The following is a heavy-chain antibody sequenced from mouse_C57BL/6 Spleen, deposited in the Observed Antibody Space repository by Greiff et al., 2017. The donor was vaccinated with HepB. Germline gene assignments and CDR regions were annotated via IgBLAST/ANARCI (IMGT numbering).Heavy chain of an antibody. CDR1: GYTFTSYG. CDR3: ARSLFITTVVAPFAY. V-gene: IGHV1-81*01. Sequence: QVQLQQSGAELARPGASVKLSCKASGYTFTSYGISWAKQRTGQGLEWIGEIYPRSGNTYYNEKFKGKATLTADKSSSTAYMELRSLTSEDSAVYFCARSLFITTVVAPFAYWGQGTLVTVSA. CDR2: IYPRSGNT. D-gene: IGHD1-1*01. J-gene: IGHJ3*01.